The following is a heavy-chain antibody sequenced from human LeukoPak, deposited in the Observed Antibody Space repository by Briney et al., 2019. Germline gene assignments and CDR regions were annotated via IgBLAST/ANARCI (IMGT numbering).Heavy chain of an antibody. Sequence: SETLSLTCTVSGGSISSSSYYWGWIRQPPGKGLEWIGSIYYSGSTYYNPSLKSRVTISVDKSKNQFSLKLSSVTAADTAVYYCARVGLYCSGGSCYSHYFFDYWGQGTLVTVSS. V-gene: IGHV4-39*07. CDR1: GGSISSSSYY. CDR2: IYYSGST. CDR3: ARVGLYCSGGSCYSHYFFDY. J-gene: IGHJ4*02. D-gene: IGHD2-15*01.